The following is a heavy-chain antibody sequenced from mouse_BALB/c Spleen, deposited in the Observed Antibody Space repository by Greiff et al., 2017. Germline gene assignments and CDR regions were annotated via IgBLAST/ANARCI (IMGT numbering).Heavy chain of an antibody. CDR2: ISSGGSYT. D-gene: IGHD1-3*01. CDR1: GFTFSSYA. V-gene: IGHV5-9-4*01. CDR3: ARSGNSRYDYAMDY. J-gene: IGHJ4*01. Sequence: DVMLVESGGGLVKPGGSLKLSCAASGFTFSSYAMSWVRQSPEKRLEWVAEISSGGSYTYYPDTVTGRFTISRDNAKNTLYLEMSSLRSEDTAMYYCARSGNSRYDYAMDYWGQGTSVTVSS.